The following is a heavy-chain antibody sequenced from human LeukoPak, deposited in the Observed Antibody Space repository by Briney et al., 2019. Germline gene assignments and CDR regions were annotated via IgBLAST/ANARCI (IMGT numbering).Heavy chain of an antibody. D-gene: IGHD3-22*01. CDR3: AREPRGHQTQYYYDTSGHNWFDP. CDR1: GGSFSGYY. Sequence: SETLSLTCAVYGGSFSGYYWSWIRQPPGKGLEWLGEINHSGSTNYNPSLKSRVTISVDTSKNQFSLKLSSVTAADTAVYYCAREPRGHQTQYYYDTSGHNWFDPWGQGTLVTVSS. J-gene: IGHJ5*02. CDR2: INHSGST. V-gene: IGHV4-34*01.